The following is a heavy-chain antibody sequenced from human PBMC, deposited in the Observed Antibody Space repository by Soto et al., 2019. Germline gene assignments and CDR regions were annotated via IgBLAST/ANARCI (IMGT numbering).Heavy chain of an antibody. D-gene: IGHD2-21*02. CDR2: ISAYNGNT. CDR1: GYTFTSYG. Sequence: ASVKVSCKASGYTFTSYGISWVRQAPGQGLELMGWISAYNGNTNYAQKLQGRVTMTTDTSTSTAYMELRSLRSDDTAVYYCARGDCGGDCYSPTHDYWGQGTLVTVYS. V-gene: IGHV1-18*04. CDR3: ARGDCGGDCYSPTHDY. J-gene: IGHJ4*02.